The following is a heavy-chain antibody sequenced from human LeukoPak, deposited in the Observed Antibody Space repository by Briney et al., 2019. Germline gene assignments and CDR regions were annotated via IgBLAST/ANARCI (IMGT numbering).Heavy chain of an antibody. CDR1: GGSFSGYY. V-gene: IGHV4-34*01. Sequence: SETLSLTCAVYGGSFSGYYWSWIRQPPGKGLEWLVEINHSGSTNYTPALKSRVTISVDTAKNQFSLKLSSVTAADTAVYYCARLPAYYYDGGGYPHYYSMDVWGQGTTVTVSS. D-gene: IGHD3-22*01. CDR3: ARLPAYYYDGGGYPHYYSMDV. CDR2: INHSGST. J-gene: IGHJ6*02.